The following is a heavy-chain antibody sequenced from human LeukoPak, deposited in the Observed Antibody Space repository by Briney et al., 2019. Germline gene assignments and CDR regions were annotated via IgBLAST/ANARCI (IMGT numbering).Heavy chain of an antibody. D-gene: IGHD4-17*01. Sequence: PSQTLSLTCAVSGGSISSGGYSWSWIRQQPGKGLEWIGYIYHSGSTYYNPFFKSRVTISVDRSKDQFSLKLNSVTAADTAVYYCARDRYGDHTYFDYWGQGTLVTVSS. J-gene: IGHJ4*02. V-gene: IGHV4-30-2*01. CDR3: ARDRYGDHTYFDY. CDR2: IYHSGST. CDR1: GGSISSGGYS.